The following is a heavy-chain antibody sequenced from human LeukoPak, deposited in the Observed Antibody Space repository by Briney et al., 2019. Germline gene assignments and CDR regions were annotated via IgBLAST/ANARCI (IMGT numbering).Heavy chain of an antibody. V-gene: IGHV3-30*18. Sequence: GGSLRLSYAASGFTFRNYGIHWVRQAPGKGLEWVAVVSYDGTTKYYADSVKGRFTISRDNSKNTLYLEMNSLRPEDTAVYYCAKNGVSAAEGGLGGADVWGQGTTVTVSS. CDR2: VSYDGTTK. CDR3: AKNGVSAAEGGLGGADV. J-gene: IGHJ6*02. CDR1: GFTFRNYG. D-gene: IGHD6-13*01.